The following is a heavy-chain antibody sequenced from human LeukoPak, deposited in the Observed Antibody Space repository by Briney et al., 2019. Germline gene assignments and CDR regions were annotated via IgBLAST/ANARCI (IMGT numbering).Heavy chain of an antibody. Sequence: GGSLRLSCSASGFTFSSYTMHWVRQTPGKGLEYVSAISDNGGGTYYADSVKGRFAISRDNSKNTLYLQMSSLRAEDTAIYYCVKPPGYRDSSGYYYFDYWGQGTLVTVSP. D-gene: IGHD3-22*01. CDR1: GFTFSSYT. V-gene: IGHV3-64D*09. CDR3: VKPPGYRDSSGYYYFDY. J-gene: IGHJ4*02. CDR2: ISDNGGGT.